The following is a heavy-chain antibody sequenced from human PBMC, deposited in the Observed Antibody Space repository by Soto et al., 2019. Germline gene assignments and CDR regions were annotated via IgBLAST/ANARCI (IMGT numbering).Heavy chain of an antibody. Sequence: ASVKVSCKVSGHTLTELSMHWVRQAPGKGLEWMGGFDPEDGETIYAQKFQGRVTMTEDTSTDTAYTELSSLRSEDTAMYYCATFTLGGYDFHWFDPWGQGTLVTVSS. V-gene: IGHV1-24*01. D-gene: IGHD5-12*01. CDR1: GHTLTELS. CDR2: FDPEDGET. CDR3: ATFTLGGYDFHWFDP. J-gene: IGHJ5*02.